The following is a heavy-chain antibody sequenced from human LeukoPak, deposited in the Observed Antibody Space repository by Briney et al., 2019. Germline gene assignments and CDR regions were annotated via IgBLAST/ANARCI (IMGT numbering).Heavy chain of an antibody. J-gene: IGHJ3*02. CDR1: GYTFTCYY. V-gene: IGHV1-2*02. CDR3: ARNIWFGESADAFDI. Sequence: ASVKVSCKASGYTFTCYYMHWVRQAPGQGREWMGWINPNSGGTNYAQKYQGRVTMTRDKSIRTAYMELSRLTSDDTAVYYCARNIWFGESADAFDIWGQGTMVTVSS. CDR2: INPNSGGT. D-gene: IGHD3-10*01.